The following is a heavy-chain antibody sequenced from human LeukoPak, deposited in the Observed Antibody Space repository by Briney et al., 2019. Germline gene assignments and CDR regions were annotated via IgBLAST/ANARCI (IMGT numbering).Heavy chain of an antibody. CDR2: IIPIFGTA. V-gene: IGHV1-69*05. J-gene: IGHJ3*02. CDR3: ARGPPSDYDYVWGSHSSGAFDI. Sequence: SVKVSCKASGGTFSSYAISWVRQAPGQGLEWMGRIIPIFGTANYAQKFQGRVTITTDESTSTAYMELSSLRSEDTAVYYCARGPPSDYDYVWGSHSSGAFDIWGQGTMVTVSS. D-gene: IGHD3-16*01. CDR1: GGTFSSYA.